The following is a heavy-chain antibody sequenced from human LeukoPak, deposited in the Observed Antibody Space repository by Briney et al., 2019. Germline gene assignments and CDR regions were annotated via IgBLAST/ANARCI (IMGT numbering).Heavy chain of an antibody. J-gene: IGHJ4*02. V-gene: IGHV3-53*01. D-gene: IGHD3-10*01. CDR1: GFTASSNY. CDR2: IYSGGST. Sequence: GGSLRRSCAASGFTASSNYMSWVRQAPGKGLEWVSVIYSGGSTYYADSVKGRFTISRDNSKNTLYLQMNSLRAEDTAVYYCARDRGYYFDYWGQGTLVTVSS. CDR3: ARDRGYYFDY.